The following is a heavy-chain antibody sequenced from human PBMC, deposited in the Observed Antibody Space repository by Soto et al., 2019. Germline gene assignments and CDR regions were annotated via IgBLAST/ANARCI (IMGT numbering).Heavy chain of an antibody. Sequence: GGPLRLSCTASEFTFSSYAMSWARQAPGKGLEWVSAISGSGGSTYYADSVKGRFTVSRDNSKNTLYLQMNSLRAEDTAVYYCAKRTAVHAFDIWGQGTMVTVSS. D-gene: IGHD6-19*01. J-gene: IGHJ3*02. CDR1: EFTFSSYA. CDR2: ISGSGGST. CDR3: AKRTAVHAFDI. V-gene: IGHV3-23*01.